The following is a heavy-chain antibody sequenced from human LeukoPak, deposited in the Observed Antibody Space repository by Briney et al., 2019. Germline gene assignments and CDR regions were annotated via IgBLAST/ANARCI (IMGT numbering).Heavy chain of an antibody. V-gene: IGHV3-74*01. D-gene: IGHD1-7*01. Sequence: GSLTLSCAAAGATSSGYWVHWIRQSKGKGLVWVSGINSGGSSTSYADSVKGRFTISRDNAKNTLYLQMNSLRAEDTAVYYCARNWNCDYWGQGTLVTVSS. CDR1: GATSSGYW. J-gene: IGHJ4*02. CDR2: INSGGSST. CDR3: ARNWNCDY.